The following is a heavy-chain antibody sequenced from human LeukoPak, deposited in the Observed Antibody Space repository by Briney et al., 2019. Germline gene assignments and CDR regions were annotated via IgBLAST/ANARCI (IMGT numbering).Heavy chain of an antibody. Sequence: SETLSLTCTVYGGSISSYYWSWVRQFPGKGLEWIGYISDSGSTNYSPSLESRVTISVDTSKNQFFLILSSVTAADTAVYYCARRGGTVVGDTGYHYWYFDNWGQGTLVTVSS. J-gene: IGHJ4*02. CDR1: GGSISSYY. V-gene: IGHV4-59*08. D-gene: IGHD5-12*01. CDR3: ARRGGTVVGDTGYHYWYFDN. CDR2: ISDSGST.